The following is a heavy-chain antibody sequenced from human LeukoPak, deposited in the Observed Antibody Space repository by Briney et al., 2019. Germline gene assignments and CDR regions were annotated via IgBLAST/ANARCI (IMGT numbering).Heavy chain of an antibody. CDR1: GGSFSGYY. Sequence: PSETLSLTCAVYGGSFSGYYWSWIRQPPGKGLEWIGEINHSGSTNYNPSLKSRVTISVDTSKNQFSLKLSSVTAADTAVCYCARIRDEYGSMDYWGQGTLVTVSS. V-gene: IGHV4-34*01. CDR2: INHSGST. D-gene: IGHD3-10*01. CDR3: ARIRDEYGSMDY. J-gene: IGHJ4*02.